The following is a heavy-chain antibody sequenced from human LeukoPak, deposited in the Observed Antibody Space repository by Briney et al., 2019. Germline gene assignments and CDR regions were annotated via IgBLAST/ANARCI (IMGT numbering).Heavy chain of an antibody. V-gene: IGHV4-59*08. CDR2: IYYSGTT. CDR3: ARRGYCSGGTCLTFDL. Sequence: ETLSLTCTVSGASISSSYWSWIRQPPGKGLEWIGYIYYSGTTNYNPSLKSRLTISVDTSKNQFSLKLSSVTAADSAVYYCARRGYCSGGTCLTFDLWGQGTLVTVSS. CDR1: GASISSSY. J-gene: IGHJ4*02. D-gene: IGHD2-15*01.